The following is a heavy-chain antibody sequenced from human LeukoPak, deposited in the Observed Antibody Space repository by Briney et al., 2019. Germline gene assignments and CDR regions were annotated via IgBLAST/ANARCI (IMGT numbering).Heavy chain of an antibody. D-gene: IGHD2-2*01. CDR2: INPNSGGT. CDR3: ARISTRGRGFDY. CDR1: GYTFTGYY. Sequence: ASVKVSCKASGYTFTGYYMHWVRQAPGQGLEWMGWINPNSGGTNYAQKFQGRVTMTGDTSISTAYMELSRLRSDDTAVYYCARISTRGRGFDYWGQGTLVTVSS. J-gene: IGHJ4*02. V-gene: IGHV1-2*02.